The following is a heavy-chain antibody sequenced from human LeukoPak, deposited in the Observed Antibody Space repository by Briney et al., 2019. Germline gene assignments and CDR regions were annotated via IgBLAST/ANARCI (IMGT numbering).Heavy chain of an antibody. D-gene: IGHD4-17*01. V-gene: IGHV3-23*01. CDR1: GFAFSNYA. CDR3: AKEGSTVTAGQYFDY. Sequence: GGSLRLSCAASGFAFSNYAMRWVRQAPGKGLEWVSTISDSGGNTYYADSVKGRFSVSRDNSKTTLYLQMNSLRAEDTAVYYCAKEGSTVTAGQYFDYWGQGTLVTVSS. J-gene: IGHJ4*02. CDR2: ISDSGGNT.